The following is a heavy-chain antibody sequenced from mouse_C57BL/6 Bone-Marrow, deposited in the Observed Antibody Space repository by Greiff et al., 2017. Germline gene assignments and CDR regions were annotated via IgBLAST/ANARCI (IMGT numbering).Heavy chain of an antibody. V-gene: IGHV1-81*01. CDR1: GYTFTSYG. CDR2: IYPRSGNT. CDR3: TSIYPFYAMDY. D-gene: IGHD1-1*01. Sequence: QVQLQQSGAELARPGASVKLSCKASGYTFTSYGISWVKQRTGQGLEWIGEIYPRSGNTYYNEKFKGKATLTADKSSSTAYVEHRSLTSEDSAGYFCTSIYPFYAMDYWGQGTSVTVSS. J-gene: IGHJ4*01.